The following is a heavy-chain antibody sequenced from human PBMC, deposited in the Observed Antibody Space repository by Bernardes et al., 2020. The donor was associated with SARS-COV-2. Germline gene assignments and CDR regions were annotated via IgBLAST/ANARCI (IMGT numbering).Heavy chain of an antibody. V-gene: IGHV4-59*11. D-gene: IGHD3-3*01. CDR2: IFHSGST. CDR3: ARDRMRGTTIAGVVRRTSGGGMDG. Sequence: SETLSLTCTVSGSSISRPYLGWIRQPPGKGLEWIGFIFHSGSTVYNPSLASRLTISLDTSKNQFSLRLSSVTAAATAVYYCARDRMRGTTIAGVVRRTSGGGMDGWGQGTTVMVYS. J-gene: IGHJ6*02. CDR1: GSSISRPY.